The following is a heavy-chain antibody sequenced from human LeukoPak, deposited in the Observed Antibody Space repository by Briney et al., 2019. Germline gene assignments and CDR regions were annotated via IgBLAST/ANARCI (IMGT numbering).Heavy chain of an antibody. Sequence: GGSLRLSCATSGFTFSTYAMHWVRQAPGKGLDYVSAISSNGGSTYYANSVKGRFTISRDNSKNTLYLQMGSLRAEDMAVYYCSRGRIVGPKGAFDIWGQGTMVTVSS. CDR2: ISSNGGST. D-gene: IGHD1-26*01. J-gene: IGHJ3*02. CDR1: GFTFSTYA. CDR3: SRGRIVGPKGAFDI. V-gene: IGHV3-64*01.